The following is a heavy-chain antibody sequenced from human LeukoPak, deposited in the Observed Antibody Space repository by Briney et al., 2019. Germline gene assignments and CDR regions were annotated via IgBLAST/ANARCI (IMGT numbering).Heavy chain of an antibody. CDR1: GDSVSSNSAA. J-gene: IGHJ6*02. CDR3: ARSPPVMVRGVTRLGFYYYGMDV. D-gene: IGHD3-10*01. CDR2: TYYRSEWYN. Sequence: SQTLSLTCAISGDSVSSNSAAWNWIRQSPSRGLEWLGRTYYRSEWYNDYAVSVKSRITINPDTSKNQFSLQLNSVTPEDTAVYYCARSPPVMVRGVTRLGFYYYGMDVWGQGTTVTVSS. V-gene: IGHV6-1*01.